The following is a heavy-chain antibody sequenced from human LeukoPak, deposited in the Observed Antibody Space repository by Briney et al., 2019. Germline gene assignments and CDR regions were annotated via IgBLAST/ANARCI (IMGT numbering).Heavy chain of an antibody. CDR1: GGSISSYY. CDR2: IYYSGST. CDR3: ARVICSGGSCRFDY. J-gene: IGHJ4*02. Sequence: SETLSLTCTVSGGSISSYYWSWIRRPPGKGLEWIGYIYYSGSTNYNPSLKSRVTISVDTSKNQFSLKLSSVTAADTAVYYCARVICSGGSCRFDYWGQGTLVTVSS. D-gene: IGHD2-15*01. V-gene: IGHV4-59*12.